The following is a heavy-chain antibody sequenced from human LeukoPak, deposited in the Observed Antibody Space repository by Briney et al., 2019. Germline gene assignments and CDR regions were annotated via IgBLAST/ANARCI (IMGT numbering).Heavy chain of an antibody. CDR1: GFTFDDYA. CDR3: AKPPKRYCSGGSCYQPSDY. J-gene: IGHJ4*02. Sequence: GRSLRLSCAASGFTFDDYAMHRVRQAPGKGLEWVAVISYDGSNKYYADSVKGRFTISRDNSKNTLYLQMNSLRAEDTAVYYCAKPPKRYCSGGSCYQPSDYWGQGTLVTVSS. D-gene: IGHD2-15*01. CDR2: ISYDGSNK. V-gene: IGHV3-30*18.